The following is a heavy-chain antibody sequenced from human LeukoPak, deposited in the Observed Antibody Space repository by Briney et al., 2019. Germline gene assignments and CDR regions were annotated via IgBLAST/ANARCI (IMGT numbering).Heavy chain of an antibody. CDR3: ARRRAQADFDY. CDR1: GFTFSSYA. CDR2: ISYDGSNK. V-gene: IGHV3-30-3*01. Sequence: GRSLRLSCAASGFTFSSYAMHWVRQAPGKGLEWVAVISYDGSNKYYADSVKGRFTISRDNSKNTLYLQMNSLRAEDTAVYYCARRRAQADFDYWGQGTLVTVSS. J-gene: IGHJ4*02.